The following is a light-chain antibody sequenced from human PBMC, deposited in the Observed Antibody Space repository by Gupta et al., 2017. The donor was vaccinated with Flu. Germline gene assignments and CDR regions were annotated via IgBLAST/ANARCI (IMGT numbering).Light chain of an antibody. V-gene: IGLV3-25*02. Sequence: SYELTQPPSVSLSPRHTARLTCSGDAGAKKYVYWYQQKTGQAPMLMIYKDTERPSGIPERFSGSKSGTTATLTIAGVQAEDEADYYCHSEEITNNYYVFGGGTKLTVL. CDR3: HSEEITNNYYV. CDR2: KDT. J-gene: IGLJ3*02. CDR1: AGAKKY.